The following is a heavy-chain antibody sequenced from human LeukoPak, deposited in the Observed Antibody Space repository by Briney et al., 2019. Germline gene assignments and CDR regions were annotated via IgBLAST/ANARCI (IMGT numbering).Heavy chain of an antibody. D-gene: IGHD3-22*01. Sequence: SETLSLICTVSGGSISSDSWSWIRQPPGKGLEWIGYMDYSGSTNYNPSLKSRVTISVDTSKNQFSLKLSSVTAADTAVYYCARGLYYYDSSVGYWGQGTLVTVSS. CDR2: MDYSGST. CDR1: GGSISSDS. J-gene: IGHJ4*02. V-gene: IGHV4-59*01. CDR3: ARGLYYYDSSVGY.